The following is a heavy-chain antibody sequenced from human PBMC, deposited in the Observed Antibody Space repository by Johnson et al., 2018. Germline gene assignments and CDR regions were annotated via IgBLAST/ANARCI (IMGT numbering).Heavy chain of an antibody. CDR2: ISSSSSYI. D-gene: IGHD3-10*01. Sequence: VQLVQSGGGLVKPGGSLRLSCAASGFTFSSYSMNWVRQAPGKGLEWVSSISSSSSYIYYAASVKGRFTISRDNAKNSLYLQRNSLRDEDTAVYYGAREGHFGDYYYYGMDGWGQGTTVTVSS. CDR3: AREGHFGDYYYYGMDG. J-gene: IGHJ6*02. CDR1: GFTFSSYS. V-gene: IGHV3-21*01.